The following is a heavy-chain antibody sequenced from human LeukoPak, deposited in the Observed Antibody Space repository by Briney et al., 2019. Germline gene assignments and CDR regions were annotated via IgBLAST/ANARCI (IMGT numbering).Heavy chain of an antibody. CDR3: ARGETYGSGTNYPDQ. J-gene: IGHJ4*02. CDR1: GYTFTDYY. V-gene: IGHV1-2*06. D-gene: IGHD3-10*01. Sequence: SVKVSCKPSGYTFTDYYLHWVRQAPGQGFEWMGRINPDSGATNYAQKFQGRVTMTRDTSISTAYMELSRLTSDDTAVYYCARGETYGSGTNYPDQWGQGTLVTVAS. CDR2: INPDSGAT.